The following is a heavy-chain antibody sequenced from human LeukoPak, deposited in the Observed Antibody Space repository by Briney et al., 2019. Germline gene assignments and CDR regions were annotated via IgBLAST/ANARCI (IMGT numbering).Heavy chain of an antibody. D-gene: IGHD3-9*01. CDR2: IYTSGST. J-gene: IGHJ5*02. Sequence: SETLSLTCTVSGGSISSYYWSWIRQPAGKGLEWIGRIYTSGSTNYNPSLKSRVTMSVDTSKNQFSLKLSSVTAADTAVYYCARASTDILTGYPGIFGFDPWGQGTLVTVSS. CDR1: GGSISSYY. CDR3: ARASTDILTGYPGIFGFDP. V-gene: IGHV4-4*07.